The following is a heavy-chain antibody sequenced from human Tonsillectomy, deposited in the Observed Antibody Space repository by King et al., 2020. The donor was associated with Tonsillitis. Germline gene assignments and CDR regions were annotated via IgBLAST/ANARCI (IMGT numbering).Heavy chain of an antibody. J-gene: IGHJ4*02. D-gene: IGHD3-3*01. CDR3: ARYRGGYYPKYYFDF. V-gene: IGHV4-34*01. CDR1: GGSFSIYY. Sequence: VQLQQWGAGLLKPSETLSLTCAVSGGSFSIYYWTWIRQPPGKGLEWVGEINDSGSPHSNPSLKSQFTISVYTSKNQVSLKLSSVTAADTAVYYCARYRGGYYPKYYFDFWGQGTLVTVSS. CDR2: INDSGSP.